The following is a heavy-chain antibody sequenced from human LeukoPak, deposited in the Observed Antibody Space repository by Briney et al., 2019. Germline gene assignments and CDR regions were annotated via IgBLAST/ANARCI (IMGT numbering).Heavy chain of an antibody. CDR2: ISWNSGTI. CDR1: GFTFDDYA. D-gene: IGHD5-12*01. J-gene: IGHJ6*02. Sequence: LSGRSLRLSCAASGFTFDDYAMHWVRQPPGKGLEWVSGISWNSGTIGYADSVKGRFTISRDNAKNSLYLQMNSLRAEDTALYYCAKDKGGYSRYGMDVWGQGTTVIVSS. V-gene: IGHV3-9*01. CDR3: AKDKGGYSRYGMDV.